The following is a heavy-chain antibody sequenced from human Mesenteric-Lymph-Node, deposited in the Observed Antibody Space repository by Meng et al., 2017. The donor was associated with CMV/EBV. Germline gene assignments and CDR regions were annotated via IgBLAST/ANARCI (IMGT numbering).Heavy chain of an antibody. J-gene: IGHJ6*02. CDR2: MNPNSGNT. V-gene: IGHV1-8*03. D-gene: IGHD2-2*01. CDR1: GYTFTSYD. CDR3: ARNRRDCSSTSCYVRSNYYGMDV. Sequence: ASVKVSCKASGYTFTSYDINWVQQATGQGLEWMGWMNPNSGNTGYAQKFQGRVTITRNTSISTAYMELSSLRSEDTAVYYCARNRRDCSSTSCYVRSNYYGMDVWGQGTTVTVSS.